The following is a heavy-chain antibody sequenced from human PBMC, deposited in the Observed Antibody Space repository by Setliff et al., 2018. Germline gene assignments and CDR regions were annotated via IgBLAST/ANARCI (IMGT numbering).Heavy chain of an antibody. CDR2: MSPVYGIA. V-gene: IGHV1-18*01. D-gene: IGHD5-12*01. CDR3: VRGPGPSVVVAIPFDH. CDR1: GYAFITFG. Sequence: ASVKVSCKTSGYAFITFGMSWVRQAPGQGLEWMGWMSPVYGIANYARKFQGRVTLTADTSTTTAYLELTSLRYDDTAVYYCVRGPGPSVVVAIPFDHWGQGSLVTAPQ. J-gene: IGHJ4*02.